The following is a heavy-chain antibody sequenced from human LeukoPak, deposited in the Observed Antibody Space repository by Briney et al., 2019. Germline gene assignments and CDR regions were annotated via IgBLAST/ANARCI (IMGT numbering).Heavy chain of an antibody. J-gene: IGHJ4*02. CDR2: IKQDGSEK. CDR3: ARVRPLRDY. Sequence: GGSLRLSCAASGFTSSSYWMSWVRQAPGKGLEWVANIKQDGSEKYYVDSVKGRFTISRDNAKNSLYLQMNSLRAEDTAVYYCARVRPLRDYWGQGTLVTVSS. V-gene: IGHV3-7*03. CDR1: GFTSSSYW.